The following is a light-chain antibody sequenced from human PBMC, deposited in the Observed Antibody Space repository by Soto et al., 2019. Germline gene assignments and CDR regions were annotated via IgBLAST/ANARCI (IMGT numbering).Light chain of an antibody. CDR2: EVS. CDR1: SSDVGAYNY. J-gene: IGLJ3*02. CDR3: SSYTSGSTGV. Sequence: QSALTQPASVSGSPGQSITISCTGTSSDVGAYNYASWYQQHPGKAPKLMIYEVSNRPSGVSNRFSGSKSGNTASLTISGLQAEDEGDYYCSSYTSGSTGVFGGGTKVTVL. V-gene: IGLV2-14*01.